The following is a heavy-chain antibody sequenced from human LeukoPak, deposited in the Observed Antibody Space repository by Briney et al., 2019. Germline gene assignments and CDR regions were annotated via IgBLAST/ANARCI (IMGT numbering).Heavy chain of an antibody. J-gene: IGHJ4*02. CDR1: GFTFSSYA. CDR3: GKKFGLPTTTERSLQY. V-gene: IGHV3-23*01. Sequence: GGSLRLSCAASGFTFSSYAMSWVRQAPGKGLEWVSGITGGGGDTYYADSVRGRFTISRDNSKNTLYLQMNSLRDEDTAIYYCGKKFGLPTTTERSLQYWGQGTLVTVSS. CDR2: ITGGGGDT. D-gene: IGHD1-1*01.